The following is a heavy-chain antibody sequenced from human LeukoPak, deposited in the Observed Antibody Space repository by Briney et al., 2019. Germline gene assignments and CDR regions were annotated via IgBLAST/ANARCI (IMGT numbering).Heavy chain of an antibody. CDR3: ARDFGPRLYAFDV. J-gene: IGHJ3*01. CDR1: GFTFSSYS. V-gene: IGHV3-48*04. D-gene: IGHD3-16*01. CDR2: ISVSSRNVI. Sequence: GGSLRLSCAASGFTFSSYSMNWVRQAPGKGLEWLSYISVSSRNVIDYADSGKGRFTISRDDAKNSLYLQMNSLRAEDTAVYFCARDFGPRLYAFDVWGQGTMITVSS.